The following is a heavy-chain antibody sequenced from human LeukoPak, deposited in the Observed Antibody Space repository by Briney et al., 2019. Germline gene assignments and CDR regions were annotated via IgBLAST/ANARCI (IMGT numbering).Heavy chain of an antibody. CDR3: ARQTLSSSYLPDYGMDV. D-gene: IGHD6-13*01. V-gene: IGHV3-33*01. Sequence: GRSLRLSCAASGFTFRSYGMHWVRQAPGKGLEWVAVIWNDGSNKYYADSVRGRFTVSRDNSKNTLYLQMNSLRVEDTAVYYCARQTLSSSYLPDYGMDVWGQGTTVTVSS. J-gene: IGHJ6*02. CDR2: IWNDGSNK. CDR1: GFTFRSYG.